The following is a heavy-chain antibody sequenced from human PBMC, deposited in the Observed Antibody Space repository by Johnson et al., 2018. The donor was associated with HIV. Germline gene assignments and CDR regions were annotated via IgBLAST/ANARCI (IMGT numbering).Heavy chain of an antibody. CDR1: GMIFSNLW. Sequence: VQLVESGGGLVKPGGSLRISCEASGMIFSNLWFNWVRQAPGKGLEWVGRIRSKSAGGTIEYAAPVKGRFTISSDDSRDTLYLQMNSLKTEDTAVYYCSTDHPTAPLIIMNAFDIWGQGTIVTVSS. J-gene: IGHJ3*02. CDR2: IRSKSAGGTI. CDR3: STDHPTAPLIIMNAFDI. D-gene: IGHD3-16*02. V-gene: IGHV3-15*01.